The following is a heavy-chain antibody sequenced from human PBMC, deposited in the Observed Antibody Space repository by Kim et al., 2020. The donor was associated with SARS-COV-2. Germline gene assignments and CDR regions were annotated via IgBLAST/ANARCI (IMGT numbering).Heavy chain of an antibody. CDR1: A. CDR3: AKDGELWFGELFPLHYFDY. V-gene: IGHV3-9*01. CDR2: ISWNSGSI. D-gene: IGHD3-10*01. J-gene: IGHJ4*02. Sequence: ARQWGRQGPGKGREWVSGISWNSGSIRYADSVKGRFTISRDSAKNSLYLQMNSLRAEDTALYYCAKDGELWFGELFPLHYFDYWGQGTLAT.